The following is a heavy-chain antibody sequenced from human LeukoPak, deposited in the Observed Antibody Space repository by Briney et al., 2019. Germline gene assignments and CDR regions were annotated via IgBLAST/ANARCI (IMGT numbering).Heavy chain of an antibody. D-gene: IGHD6-19*01. CDR1: GGSITGYY. J-gene: IGHJ4*02. CDR3: ARGGWSLDD. Sequence: SETLSLTCIVSGGSITGYYWSWIRQPPGKGLEWIGYTHSNGDTNYNPSLKSRVTVSVDTSQSQFSLRLNSVTAADAAMYHCARGGWSLDDWGQGSLVAVSS. CDR2: THSNGDT. V-gene: IGHV4-59*01.